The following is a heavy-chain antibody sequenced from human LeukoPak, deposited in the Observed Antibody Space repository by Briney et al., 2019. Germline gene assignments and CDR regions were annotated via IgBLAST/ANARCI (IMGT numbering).Heavy chain of an antibody. CDR1: GGSFSGYY. Sequence: SETLSLTCAVYGGSFSGYYWSWIRQPPGKGLEWIGEINHSGSTNYNLSLKSRVTISVDTSKNQFSLKLSSVTAADTAVYYCARAIAARKTKFDYWGQGTLVTVSS. CDR3: ARAIAARKTKFDY. V-gene: IGHV4-34*01. CDR2: INHSGST. J-gene: IGHJ4*02. D-gene: IGHD6-6*01.